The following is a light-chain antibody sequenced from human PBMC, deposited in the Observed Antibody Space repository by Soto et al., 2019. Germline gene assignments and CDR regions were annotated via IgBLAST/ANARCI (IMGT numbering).Light chain of an antibody. CDR2: DVS. V-gene: IGLV2-14*03. J-gene: IGLJ2*01. Sequence: QSALTQPASASGSPGQSITISCTGASSDVGGYNYVSWYQQHPGKAPKLMIYDVSNRPSGVSNRFSGSKSDNTASLTISGLQGEGEADYYCSSYTISSVVFGGGPMLTVL. CDR1: SSDVGGYNY. CDR3: SSYTISSVV.